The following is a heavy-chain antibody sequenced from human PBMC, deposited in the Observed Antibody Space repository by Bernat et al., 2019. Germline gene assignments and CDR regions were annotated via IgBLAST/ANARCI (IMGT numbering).Heavy chain of an antibody. CDR3: ARVPYGGNYPFDY. J-gene: IGHJ4*02. CDR1: GFTFSSHW. Sequence: EVQLVESGGGLVQPGGSLRLSCAASGFTFSSHWMHWVRQAPGKGLVWVSRINSDGSTTTYADSVKGRFTISRDNAKNTLYLQTNSLRAEDTAVHYCARVPYGGNYPFDYWGQGTLVTVSS. CDR2: INSDGSTT. V-gene: IGHV3-74*01. D-gene: IGHD4-23*01.